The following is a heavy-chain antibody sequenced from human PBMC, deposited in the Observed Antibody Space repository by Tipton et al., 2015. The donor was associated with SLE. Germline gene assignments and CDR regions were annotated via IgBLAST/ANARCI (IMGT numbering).Heavy chain of an antibody. V-gene: IGHV3-21*03. J-gene: IGHJ3*02. D-gene: IGHD2/OR15-2a*01. CDR2: ISSCSSYI. Sequence: GSLRLSCAASGFTFSTYIMNWVRQAPGKGLEWVSSISSCSSYIYYADSVKGRFTISRDNTQNSLYLQMNSLRAEDTAVYYCASRAESAAFHIWGQGTMVTVSS. CDR3: ASRAESAAFHI. CDR1: GFTFSTYI.